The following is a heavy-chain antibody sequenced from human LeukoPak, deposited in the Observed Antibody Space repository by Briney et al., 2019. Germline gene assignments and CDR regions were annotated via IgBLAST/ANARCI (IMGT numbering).Heavy chain of an antibody. V-gene: IGHV3-74*01. CDR2: INNDGVST. D-gene: IGHD1-7*01. Sequence: GGSLRLSCATSGFTLSSYWMHWIRQVPGKGLEWLSRINNDGVSTSYADSAKGRFTISRDNAKNTLYLQMNSLRAEDTAVYYCANLASGTTGYYYMDVWGKGTSVTVSS. CDR3: ANLASGTTGYYYMDV. J-gene: IGHJ6*03. CDR1: GFTLSSYW.